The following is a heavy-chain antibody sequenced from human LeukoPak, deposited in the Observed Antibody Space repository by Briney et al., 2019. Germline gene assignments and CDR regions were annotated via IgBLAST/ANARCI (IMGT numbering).Heavy chain of an antibody. CDR3: ARDRGEGIVGTFDY. Sequence: SGTLSLTCTFSGDSISNHYWSWIRQPPGKGLVWIGYIFYSGNTHYNPSLKSRVTMSVDTSKNQFSLRLSSVIPADTAVYYCARDRGEGIVGTFDYWGQGTLVTVSS. D-gene: IGHD1-26*01. CDR2: IFYSGNT. V-gene: IGHV4-59*11. J-gene: IGHJ4*02. CDR1: GDSISNHY.